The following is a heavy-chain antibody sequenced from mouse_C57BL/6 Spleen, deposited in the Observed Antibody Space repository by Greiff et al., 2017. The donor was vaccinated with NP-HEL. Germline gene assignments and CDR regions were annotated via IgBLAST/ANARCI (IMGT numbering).Heavy chain of an antibody. CDR2: IYPGDGDT. V-gene: IGHV1-80*01. D-gene: IGHD2-4*01. CDR3: ARAGYDYDVEAMDY. CDR1: GYAFSSYW. J-gene: IGHJ4*01. Sequence: QVQLQQSGAELVKPGASVKISCKASGYAFSSYWMNWVKQRPGKGLEWIGQIYPGDGDTNYNGKFKGKATLTADKSSSTAYMQLSSLTSEDSAVYFCARAGYDYDVEAMDYWGQGTSVTVSS.